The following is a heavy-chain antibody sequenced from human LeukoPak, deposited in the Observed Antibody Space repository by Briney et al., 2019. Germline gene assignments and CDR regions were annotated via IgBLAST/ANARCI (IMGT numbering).Heavy chain of an antibody. V-gene: IGHV3-30*18. CDR1: GFTFSSYG. CDR3: AKDRDQLWLHQDFDY. J-gene: IGHJ4*02. Sequence: SGGSLRLSSAASGFTFSSYGMHWVRQAPGKGLEWVAVISYDGSNKYYADSVKGRFTISRDNSKNTLYLQMNSLRAEDTAVYYCAKDRDQLWLHQDFDYWGQGTLVTVSS. D-gene: IGHD5-18*01. CDR2: ISYDGSNK.